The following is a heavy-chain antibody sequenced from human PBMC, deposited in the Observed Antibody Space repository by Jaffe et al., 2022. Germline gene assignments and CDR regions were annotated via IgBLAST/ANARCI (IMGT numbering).Heavy chain of an antibody. CDR2: IIPIFGTA. CDR1: GGTFSSYA. CDR3: ARAFYDILTGVYYYYYMDV. V-gene: IGHV1-69*01. D-gene: IGHD3-9*01. J-gene: IGHJ6*03. Sequence: QVQLVQSGAEVKKPGSSVKVSCKASGGTFSSYAISWVRQAPGQGLEWMGGIIPIFGTANYAQKFQGRVTITADESTSTAYMELSSLRSEDTAVYYCARAFYDILTGVYYYYYMDVWGKGTTVTVSS.